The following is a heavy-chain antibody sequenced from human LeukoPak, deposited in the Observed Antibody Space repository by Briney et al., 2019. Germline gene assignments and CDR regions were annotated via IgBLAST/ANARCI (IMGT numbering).Heavy chain of an antibody. CDR1: GGSISSYF. Sequence: SETLSLTCTVSGGSISSYFWTWIRQPPGRGLECIGYIFYSGRTNYNPSLKSRVTISADTSKNQFSLKLSSVTDADTAVYYCARIYGSGSYVDYWGQRTLVTVSS. D-gene: IGHD3-10*01. V-gene: IGHV4-59*01. CDR2: IFYSGRT. J-gene: IGHJ4*02. CDR3: ARIYGSGSYVDY.